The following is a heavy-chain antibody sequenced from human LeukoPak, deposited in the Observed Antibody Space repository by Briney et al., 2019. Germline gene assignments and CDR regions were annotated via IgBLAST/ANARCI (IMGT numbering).Heavy chain of an antibody. V-gene: IGHV3-48*01. CDR3: AKAQGSGSHYGMDV. J-gene: IGHJ6*02. Sequence: GGSLRLSCAASGFTFSSYSMNWVRQAPGKGLEWVSYISSSSSTIYYADSVKGRFTISRDNAKNSLYLQMNSLRAEDTAVYYCAKAQGSGSHYGMDVWGQGTTVTVSS. D-gene: IGHD3-10*01. CDR1: GFTFSSYS. CDR2: ISSSSSTI.